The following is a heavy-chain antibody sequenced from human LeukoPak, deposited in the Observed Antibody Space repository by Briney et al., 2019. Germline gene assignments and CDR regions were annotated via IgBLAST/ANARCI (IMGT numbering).Heavy chain of an antibody. V-gene: IGHV1-18*01. Sequence: ASVKVSCKASGYTFTSYGISWVRQASGQGLEWMGWISAYNGNTNYAQKLQGRVTMTTDTSTSTAYMELRSLRSDDTAVYYCARVLDYYGSGSSYYFDYWGQGTLVTVSS. CDR1: GYTFTSYG. D-gene: IGHD3-10*01. CDR2: ISAYNGNT. CDR3: ARVLDYYGSGSSYYFDY. J-gene: IGHJ4*02.